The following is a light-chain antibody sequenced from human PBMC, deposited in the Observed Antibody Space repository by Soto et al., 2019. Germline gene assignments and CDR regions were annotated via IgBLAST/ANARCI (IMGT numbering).Light chain of an antibody. CDR1: QTVSSNY. V-gene: IGKV3-20*01. CDR3: QQYGTSPLT. J-gene: IGKJ4*01. Sequence: EIVLTQSPGTLSLSPGERATLSCRASQTVSSNYLAWYQQKPGQAPRLLIYSASTRATGIPDRFSGSGSGTDFTLTLSRLEPEDFAVYYCQQYGTSPLTFGGGTKVDIK. CDR2: SAS.